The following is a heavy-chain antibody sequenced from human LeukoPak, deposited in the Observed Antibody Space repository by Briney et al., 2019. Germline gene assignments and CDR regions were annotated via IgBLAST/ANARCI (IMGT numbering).Heavy chain of an antibody. J-gene: IGHJ3*02. CDR3: ARADSSNWYRDAFDI. Sequence: GGSLRLSCAASGFTFSSYAMSWVRQAPGKGLEWVSAISGSGGSTYYADSAKGRFTISRDNAKNSLYLQMNSLRDEDTAVYYCARADSSNWYRDAFDIWGQGTMVTVSS. CDR2: ISGSGGST. CDR1: GFTFSSYA. D-gene: IGHD6-13*01. V-gene: IGHV3-23*01.